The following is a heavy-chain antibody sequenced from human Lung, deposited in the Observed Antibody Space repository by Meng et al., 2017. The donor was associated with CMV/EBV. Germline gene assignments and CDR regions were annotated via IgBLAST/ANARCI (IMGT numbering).Heavy chain of an antibody. Sequence: MECGAGLKKPGATWKVPCKASGYTFTSYGISVVRQGPGQGVEWMGCISAYNGNTNYAQKLQGRITMPTDTSTSTAYMELRSLRSDDTAVYYCAASSSSWYQNWFDPWGQGTLVTVSS. CDR3: AASSSSWYQNWFDP. V-gene: IGHV1-18*01. CDR1: GYTFTSYG. J-gene: IGHJ5*02. D-gene: IGHD6-13*01. CDR2: ISAYNGNT.